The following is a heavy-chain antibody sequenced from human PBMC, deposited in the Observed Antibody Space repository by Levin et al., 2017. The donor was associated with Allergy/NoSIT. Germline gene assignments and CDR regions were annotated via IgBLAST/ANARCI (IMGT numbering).Heavy chain of an antibody. CDR2: ISYDGSNK. V-gene: IGHV3-30*03. CDR1: GFTFSSYG. J-gene: IGHJ4*02. CDR3: AYGDYVQDY. Sequence: GGSLRLSCAASGFTFSSYGMHWVRQAPGKGLEWVAVISYDGSNKYYADSVKGRFTISRDNSKNTLYLQMNSLRAEDTAVYYCAYGDYVQDYWGQGTLVTVSS. D-gene: IGHD4-17*01.